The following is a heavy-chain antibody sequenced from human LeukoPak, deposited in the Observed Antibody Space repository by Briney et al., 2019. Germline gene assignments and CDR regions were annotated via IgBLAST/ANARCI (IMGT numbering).Heavy chain of an antibody. CDR3: TTGRPGEFDY. Sequence: GGSLRLSCAASGFTFSNYGFLWVRQAPGKGLEYVSAITNNGGSTYYAISVKGRFTISRDNSKNTVYLQMGSLRADDMAVYYCTTGRPGEFDYWGQGTLVTVSS. J-gene: IGHJ4*02. CDR2: ITNNGGST. V-gene: IGHV3-64*01. CDR1: GFTFSNYG.